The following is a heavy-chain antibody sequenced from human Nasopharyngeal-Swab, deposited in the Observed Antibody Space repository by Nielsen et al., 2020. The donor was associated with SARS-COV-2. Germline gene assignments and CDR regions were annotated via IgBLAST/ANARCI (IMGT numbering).Heavy chain of an antibody. V-gene: IGHV1-46*01. Sequence: ASVNVSCKASGYSFTSYYMHWVRQAPGQGLEWMGIINPSGGSTSYAQKFQGRVTMTRDTSTSTVYMELSSLRSEDTAVYYCARVLGATDGMDVWGQGTTVTVSS. CDR2: INPSGGST. CDR1: GYSFTSYY. J-gene: IGHJ6*02. CDR3: ARVLGATDGMDV. D-gene: IGHD1-26*01.